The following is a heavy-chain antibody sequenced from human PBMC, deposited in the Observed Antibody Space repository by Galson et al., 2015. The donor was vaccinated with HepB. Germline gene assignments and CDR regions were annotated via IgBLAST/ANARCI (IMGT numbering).Heavy chain of an antibody. CDR2: ISAYNGNT. CDR1: GYTFTSYG. J-gene: IGHJ4*02. Sequence: SVKVSCKASGYTFTSYGISWVRQAPGQGLEWMGWISAYNGNTNYAQKLQGRDTMTTDTSTSTAYMELRSLRSDDTALYFCARAYASSWYCGLDYWGQGTLVTVSS. V-gene: IGHV1-18*01. D-gene: IGHD6-13*01. CDR3: ARAYASSWYCGLDY.